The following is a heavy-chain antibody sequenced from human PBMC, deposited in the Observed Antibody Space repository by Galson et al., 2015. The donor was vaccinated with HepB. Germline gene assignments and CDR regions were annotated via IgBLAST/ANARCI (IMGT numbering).Heavy chain of an antibody. Sequence: CAISGDSVSSNSAAWNWIRQSPSRGLEWLGRTYYRSKWYNHYASSLKGRITVSPDTSKNQFSLQLNSVTPEDTAVYYCVRQGEEITFGGIRGYFFDYWDQGTLVTVSS. V-gene: IGHV6-1*01. CDR3: VRQGEEITFGGIRGYFFDY. CDR2: TYYRSKWYN. CDR1: GDSVSSNSAA. D-gene: IGHD3-16*01. J-gene: IGHJ4*02.